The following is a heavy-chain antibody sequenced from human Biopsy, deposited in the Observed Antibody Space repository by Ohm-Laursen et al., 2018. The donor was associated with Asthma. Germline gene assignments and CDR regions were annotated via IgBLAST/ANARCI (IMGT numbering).Heavy chain of an antibody. D-gene: IGHD1-26*01. CDR3: AKYSVFYYRGGNDY. CDR1: GFTFSSYG. J-gene: IGHJ4*02. Sequence: SLRLSCTAFGFTFSSYGMHWVRQAPGKGLEWVACISYDGSNKYYADSVKGRSTISRDNSKNTLYLQMNSLRAEDSAIYYCAKYSVFYYRGGNDYWGQGIVVTVSS. V-gene: IGHV3-30*18. CDR2: ISYDGSNK.